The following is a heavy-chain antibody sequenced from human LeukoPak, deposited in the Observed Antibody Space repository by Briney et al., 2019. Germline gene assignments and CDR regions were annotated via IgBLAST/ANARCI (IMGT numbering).Heavy chain of an antibody. V-gene: IGHV4-59*01. Sequence: SETLSFTCTVSGGSISSYYWSWIRQPPGKGVEWTGYIYYSGSTNYNPSLKSRVTISVDTSKNQFSLKLSSVTAADTAVYYCARVTPDDYADYWGQGTLVTVSS. CDR1: GGSISSYY. CDR2: IYYSGST. J-gene: IGHJ4*02. D-gene: IGHD4-17*01. CDR3: ARVTPDDYADY.